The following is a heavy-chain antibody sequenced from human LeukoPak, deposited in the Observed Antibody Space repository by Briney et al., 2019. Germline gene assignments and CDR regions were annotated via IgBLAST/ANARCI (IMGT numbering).Heavy chain of an antibody. CDR1: GGSISSSSYY. CDR2: LYYSGST. D-gene: IGHD6-19*01. Sequence: SETLSLTCTVSGGSISSSSYYWGWIRQPPGKGLEWIGSLYYSGSTYYNPSLKSRVTISVDTSKNQFSLKLSSVTAADTAVYYCARERSSGWYDGYFDYWGQGTLVTVSS. V-gene: IGHV4-39*07. CDR3: ARERSSGWYDGYFDY. J-gene: IGHJ4*02.